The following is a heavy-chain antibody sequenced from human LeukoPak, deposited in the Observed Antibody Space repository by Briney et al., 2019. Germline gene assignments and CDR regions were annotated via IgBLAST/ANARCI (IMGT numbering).Heavy chain of an antibody. V-gene: IGHV1-2*02. CDR1: GYTFTGYY. Sequence: ASVKVSCKASGYTFTGYYMHWVRQAPGQGLEWMGWINPNSGGTNYAQKFQGRVTMTRDTSISTAYMELSRLRSDDTAVYYCAGVPPSVDYPPDYYYGMDVWGQGTTVTVSS. CDR2: INPNSGGT. J-gene: IGHJ6*02. D-gene: IGHD4-11*01. CDR3: AGVPPSVDYPPDYYYGMDV.